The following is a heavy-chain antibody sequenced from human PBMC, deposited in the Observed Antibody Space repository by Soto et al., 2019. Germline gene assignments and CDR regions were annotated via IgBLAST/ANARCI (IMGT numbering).Heavy chain of an antibody. CDR1: GGSISSYH. CDR3: ARLNLLIISGTYYFIDY. Sequence: PSETLSLTCTVSGGSISSYHWSWIRQPPGKGLEWIGYIFYSGSTNYNPSLKSRVTISVDTSKNQFSLELSSVTAADTAVYYCARLNLLIISGTYYFIDYWGQGTLVTLSS. D-gene: IGHD1-26*01. CDR2: IFYSGST. V-gene: IGHV4-59*08. J-gene: IGHJ4*02.